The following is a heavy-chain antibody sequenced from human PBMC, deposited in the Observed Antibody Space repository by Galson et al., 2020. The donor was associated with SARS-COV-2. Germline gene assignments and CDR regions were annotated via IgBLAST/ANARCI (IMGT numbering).Heavy chain of an antibody. CDR2: IYYSGNT. Sequence: PSETLSLTCTVSGASISSYYWSWIRQPPGKGLEWIGYIYYSGNTNYNPSLRSRVTISVDTSKNQFSLKLSSVTAADTAVYYCARVPSWLWFDPWGQGTLVTVSA. V-gene: IGHV4-59*01. D-gene: IGHD6-19*01. CDR1: GASISSYY. CDR3: ARVPSWLWFDP. J-gene: IGHJ5*02.